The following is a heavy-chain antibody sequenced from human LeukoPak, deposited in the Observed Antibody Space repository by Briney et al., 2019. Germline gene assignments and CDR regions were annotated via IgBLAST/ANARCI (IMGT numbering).Heavy chain of an antibody. CDR1: GFTFSSYA. J-gene: IGHJ4*02. Sequence: GGSLRLSCAASGFTFSSYAMHWVRQAPDKGLEWVAVISYDGSSKYFAKSVKGRLTISRDNSKNTLYLQMNSLRTEDTAVYYCAKDSVTTLDYWGQGTLVTVSS. CDR2: ISYDGSSK. D-gene: IGHD4-17*01. CDR3: AKDSVTTLDY. V-gene: IGHV3-30*18.